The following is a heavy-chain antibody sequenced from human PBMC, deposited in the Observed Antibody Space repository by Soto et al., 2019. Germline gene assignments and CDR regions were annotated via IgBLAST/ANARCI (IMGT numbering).Heavy chain of an antibody. CDR1: GFTFSSYA. D-gene: IGHD3-9*01. CDR3: AKDLGGAYYDILTGARSWGD. J-gene: IGHJ3*01. V-gene: IGHV3-23*01. Sequence: GGSLRLSCAASGFTFSSYAMSWVRQAPGKGLEWVSAISGSGGSTYYADSVKGRFTISRDNSKNTLYLQMNSLRAEDTAVYYCAKDLGGAYYDILTGARSWGDWGQGTMVTVS. CDR2: ISGSGGST.